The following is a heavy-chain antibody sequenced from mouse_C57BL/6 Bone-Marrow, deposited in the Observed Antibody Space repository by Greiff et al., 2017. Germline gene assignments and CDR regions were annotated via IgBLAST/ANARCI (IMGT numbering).Heavy chain of an antibody. CDR2: IDSSDSYT. J-gene: IGHJ1*03. Sequence: QVQLQQPGAELVMPGASVKLSCKASGYTFTSYWMHWVKQRPGQGLEWIGEIDSSDSYTNYNQKFKGKFTLTVDKSSSTAYMQLSSLTSEDSAVYYCARYGVYWYFDVWGTGTTVTVSS. D-gene: IGHD1-1*02. CDR1: GYTFTSYW. V-gene: IGHV1-69*01. CDR3: ARYGVYWYFDV.